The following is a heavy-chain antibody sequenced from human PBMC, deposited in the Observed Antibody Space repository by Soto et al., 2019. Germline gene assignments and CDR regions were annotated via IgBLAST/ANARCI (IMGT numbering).Heavy chain of an antibody. V-gene: IGHV1-69*13. Sequence: SVKVSCKASGGTFSSYAISWVRQAPGQGLEWMGGIIPIFGTANYAQKFQGRVTITADESTSTAYMELSSLRSEDTAVYYCARHLIPKYYYYYGMDVWGQGTTVTVSS. CDR1: GGTFSSYA. D-gene: IGHD2-2*02. CDR2: IIPIFGTA. J-gene: IGHJ6*02. CDR3: ARHLIPKYYYYYGMDV.